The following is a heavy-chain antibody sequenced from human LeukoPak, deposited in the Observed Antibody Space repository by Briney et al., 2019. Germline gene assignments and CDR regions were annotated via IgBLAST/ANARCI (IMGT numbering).Heavy chain of an antibody. CDR3: ARDLMAVAGTGFDY. D-gene: IGHD6-19*01. V-gene: IGHV3-21*01. Sequence: GGPLRPSCVASGSTFSSYSMNWVRPPPGEGLGWVSSISRAGDYSYSADSVKGTFTISRDNAKDSLYLQLNSLRAEDTAIYYCARDLMAVAGTGFDYWGQGALVTVSS. CDR2: ISRAGDYS. J-gene: IGHJ4*02. CDR1: GSTFSSYS.